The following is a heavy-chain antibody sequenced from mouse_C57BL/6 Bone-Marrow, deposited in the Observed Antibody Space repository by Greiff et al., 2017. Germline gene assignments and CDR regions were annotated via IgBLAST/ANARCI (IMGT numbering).Heavy chain of an antibody. Sequence: VQLQQPGAELVKPGASVTLSCKASGYTFTSYWMHWVKQRPGQGLEWIGMIHPNSGSTNYNEKFKSKATLTVDKSSSTAYMQLSSLTSEDSAVYYCASEPWDSSGYYFDYWGQGTTLTVSS. CDR3: ASEPWDSSGYYFDY. CDR1: GYTFTSYW. V-gene: IGHV1-64*01. D-gene: IGHD3-2*02. CDR2: IHPNSGST. J-gene: IGHJ2*01.